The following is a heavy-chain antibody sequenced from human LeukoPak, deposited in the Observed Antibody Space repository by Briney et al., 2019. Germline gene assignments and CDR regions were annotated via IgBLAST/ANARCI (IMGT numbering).Heavy chain of an antibody. CDR1: GGSFSGYY. J-gene: IGHJ5*02. D-gene: IGHD5-12*01. CDR2: IHHSGST. Sequence: SETLSLTCAVYGGSFSGYYWSWIRQPPGKGLEWIGEIHHSGSTNYNPSLKSRVTISVDTFKNQFSLKLSSVTAADTAVYYCALSVAATTNWFDPWGQGTLVTVSS. V-gene: IGHV4-34*01. CDR3: ALSVAATTNWFDP.